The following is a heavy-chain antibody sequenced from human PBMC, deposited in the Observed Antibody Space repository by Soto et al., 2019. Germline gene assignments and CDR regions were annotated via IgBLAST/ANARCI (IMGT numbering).Heavy chain of an antibody. D-gene: IGHD3-22*01. Sequence: PSETLSLTCNVSGGSISSSSYYWGWIRQPPGKGLEWIGSIYHSGYIYDNPSFRSRVTISVDTSTGRFSLKLSSVPAADTAVYYCARQDYYDSSGYYGEVDWFDPWGQGTLVTVSS. CDR3: ARQDYYDSSGYYGEVDWFDP. CDR2: IYHSGYI. CDR1: GGSISSSSYY. J-gene: IGHJ5*02. V-gene: IGHV4-39*01.